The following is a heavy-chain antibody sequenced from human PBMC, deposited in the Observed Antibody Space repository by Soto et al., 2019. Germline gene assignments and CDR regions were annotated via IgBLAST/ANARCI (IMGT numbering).Heavy chain of an antibody. J-gene: IGHJ4*02. D-gene: IGHD3-10*01. CDR3: ARGRASGSYYLLDY. Sequence: ASVKVSCKASGDTFTTYDISWVRQATGHGLEWMGWINPNSGNIGYAQRFQGRVTMTRDTAIRTAYMEVSSLRSDDTAVYYCARGRASGSYYLLDYWGQGTLVTVS. CDR2: INPNSGNI. V-gene: IGHV1-8*01. CDR1: GDTFTTYD.